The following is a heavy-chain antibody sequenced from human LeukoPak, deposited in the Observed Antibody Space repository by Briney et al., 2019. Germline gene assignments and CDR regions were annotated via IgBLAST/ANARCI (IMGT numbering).Heavy chain of an antibody. J-gene: IGHJ4*02. CDR2: INHSGST. V-gene: IGHV4-34*01. Sequence: PSETLSLTCTVSGGSISSYYWSWIRQPPGKGLEWIGEINHSGSTNYNPSLKSRVTISVDTSKNQFSLKLSSVTAADTAVYYCATLVGVPAAKYYFDYWGQGTLVTVSS. D-gene: IGHD2-2*01. CDR3: ATLVGVPAAKYYFDY. CDR1: GGSISSYY.